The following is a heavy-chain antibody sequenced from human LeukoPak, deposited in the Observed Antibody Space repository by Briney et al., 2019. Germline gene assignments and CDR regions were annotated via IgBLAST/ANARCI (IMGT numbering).Heavy chain of an antibody. CDR2: ISSSSSYI. Sequence: GGSLRLSCAASGFTFSSYSMNWVRQAPGKGLEWVSSISSSSSYIYYADSVKGRFTISRDNAKNTLYPQMNSLRAEDTAVYYCAKDLRSPATAFDYWGQGTLVTVSS. D-gene: IGHD5-12*01. CDR3: AKDLRSPATAFDY. J-gene: IGHJ4*02. V-gene: IGHV3-21*01. CDR1: GFTFSSYS.